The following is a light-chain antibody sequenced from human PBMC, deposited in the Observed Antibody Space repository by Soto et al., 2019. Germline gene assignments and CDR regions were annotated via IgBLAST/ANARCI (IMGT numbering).Light chain of an antibody. Sequence: LVMTQTRATLPASPRERATLSCSASHSVSSNLAWYQQKPFQAPRLLIYGSSTRAAAIPARFSGSGSETEFDLTISSLQAEDFAVYYCQHYNNYPPFTFGQGTRLEIK. CDR3: QHYNNYPPFT. J-gene: IGKJ5*01. V-gene: IGKV3D-15*01. CDR1: HSVSSN. CDR2: GSS.